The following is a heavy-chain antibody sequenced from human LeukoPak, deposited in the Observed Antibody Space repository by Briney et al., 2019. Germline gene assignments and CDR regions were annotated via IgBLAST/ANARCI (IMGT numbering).Heavy chain of an antibody. CDR3: ARRGVFDPQRGMGYAFGY. CDR2: IYYSGST. D-gene: IGHD3-16*01. J-gene: IGHJ4*02. CDR1: GGSISTTSYY. V-gene: IGHV4-39*01. Sequence: PSETLSLTCTVSGGSISTTSYYWGWIRQPPGKGLECIGNIYYSGSTYYNPSLKSRVTISVDTSKNQFSLKLTSVTAADTAVYYCARRGVFDPQRGMGYAFGYWGQGTRVT.